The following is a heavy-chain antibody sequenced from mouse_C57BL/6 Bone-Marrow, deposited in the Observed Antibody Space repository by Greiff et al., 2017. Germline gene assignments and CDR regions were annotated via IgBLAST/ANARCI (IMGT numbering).Heavy chain of an antibody. Sequence: VVEPGASVKIPCKAFGYAFSSSWMNWVKQRLGTGLEWIGRIYPGDGDTNYNGKFKGKATLIADKFSSTAYMQLISLTSEDSAVYFCARGYFDVWGTGTTVTVSS. CDR1: GYAFSSSW. V-gene: IGHV1-82*01. J-gene: IGHJ1*03. CDR3: ARGYFDV. CDR2: IYPGDGDT.